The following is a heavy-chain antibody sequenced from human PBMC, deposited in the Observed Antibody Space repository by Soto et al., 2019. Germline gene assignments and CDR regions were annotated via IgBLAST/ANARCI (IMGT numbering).Heavy chain of an antibody. J-gene: IGHJ3*02. Sequence: EVQLVESGGGLVQPGGSLRLSCAASGFTVSSNYMSWVRQAPGKGLEWVSVIYSGGSTYYADSVKGRFTISRDNSKNTLYHQMKSLRAEDATVYYCARVDRGSCDDFDIWGQGTMVTVSS. CDR2: IYSGGST. CDR1: GFTVSSNY. CDR3: ARVDRGSCDDFDI. V-gene: IGHV3-66*01. D-gene: IGHD2-15*01.